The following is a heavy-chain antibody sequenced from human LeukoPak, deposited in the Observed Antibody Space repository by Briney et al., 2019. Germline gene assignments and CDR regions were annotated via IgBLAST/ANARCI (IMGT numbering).Heavy chain of an antibody. J-gene: IGHJ2*01. V-gene: IGHV4-59*01. CDR1: GGSISGYY. CDR3: ARIRRYDYDGFRPGWVYWYFDV. CDR2: IYYNGST. Sequence: KPSETLSLTCTVSGGSISGYYWSWIRQPPGKGLAWIGFIYYNGSTNYNPSLKSRITISVDTSKNQFSLKLNSVTAADTAIFYCARIRRYDYDGFRPGWVYWYFDVWGRGTLVTVSS. D-gene: IGHD4-23*01.